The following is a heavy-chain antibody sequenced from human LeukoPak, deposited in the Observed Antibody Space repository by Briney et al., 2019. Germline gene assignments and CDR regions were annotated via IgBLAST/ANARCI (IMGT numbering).Heavy chain of an antibody. Sequence: GGSLRLSCAASGFTFSSYAMSWVRKAPGKGLEWVSAISGSGGSTYYADSVKGRFTISRDNSKTTLYLQMNSLRAEDTAVYYCAKFSTYYYDSGGSLFDYWGQGTLVTVSS. J-gene: IGHJ4*02. V-gene: IGHV3-23*01. CDR3: AKFSTYYYDSGGSLFDY. D-gene: IGHD3-22*01. CDR2: ISGSGGST. CDR1: GFTFSSYA.